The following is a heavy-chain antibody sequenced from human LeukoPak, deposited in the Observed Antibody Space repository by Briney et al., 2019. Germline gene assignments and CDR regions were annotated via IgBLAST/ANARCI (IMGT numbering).Heavy chain of an antibody. J-gene: IGHJ4*02. V-gene: IGHV3-21*01. D-gene: IGHD2-15*01. Sequence: PGRSLRLSCAASGFTFSSYSMNWVRQAPGKGLEWVSSISSSSSYIYYADSVKGRFTISRDNAKNSLYLQMNSLRAEDTAVYYCARGGSGDIPVDYWGQGTLVTVSS. CDR3: ARGGSGDIPVDY. CDR1: GFTFSSYS. CDR2: ISSSSSYI.